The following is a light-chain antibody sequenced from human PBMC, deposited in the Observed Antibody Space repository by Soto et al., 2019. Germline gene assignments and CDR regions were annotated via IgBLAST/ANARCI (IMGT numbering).Light chain of an antibody. Sequence: DIVLTQSPGILSLSPWGRASLSCGASQSISSSFLAWYQQKPGQAHRLLIYGASSRATGIPDRFSGTGSETDFTLTISRMEPEDFAVYYCQQYDNSPITFGHGKRPEIK. CDR3: QQYDNSPIT. V-gene: IGKV3-20*01. J-gene: IGKJ5*01. CDR1: QSISSSF. CDR2: GAS.